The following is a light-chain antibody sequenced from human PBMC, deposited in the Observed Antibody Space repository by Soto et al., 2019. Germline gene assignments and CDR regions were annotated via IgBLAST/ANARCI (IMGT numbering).Light chain of an antibody. Sequence: DIQMTQSPSSLSASIGDRVTITCRASQSIDIYLNWYQQKPGKAPKVLVTAASSLHSGVPSRFSGSGSGTDFTLTISNLQSEDFAIYYCQQCYSPPLTFGGGTKVEIK. V-gene: IGKV1-39*01. CDR1: QSIDIY. CDR3: QQCYSPPLT. CDR2: AAS. J-gene: IGKJ4*01.